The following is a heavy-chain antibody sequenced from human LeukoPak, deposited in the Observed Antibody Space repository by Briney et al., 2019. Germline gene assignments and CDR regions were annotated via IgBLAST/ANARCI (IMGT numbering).Heavy chain of an antibody. CDR1: GGSFSGYY. CDR3: ARCRIGSGSSTIDY. D-gene: IGHD3-10*01. V-gene: IGHV4-34*01. CDR2: INHSGST. J-gene: IGHJ4*02. Sequence: PSETLSLTCAVYGGSFSGYYWSWIRQPPGKGLEWIGEINHSGSTNYNPSLKSRVTISVDTSKNQFSLKLSSVTAADTAVYYCARCRIGSGSSTIDYWGQGTLVTVSS.